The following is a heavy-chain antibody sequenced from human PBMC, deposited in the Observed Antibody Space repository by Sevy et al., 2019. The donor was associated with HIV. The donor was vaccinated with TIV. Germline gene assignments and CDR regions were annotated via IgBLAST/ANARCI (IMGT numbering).Heavy chain of an antibody. D-gene: IGHD4-17*01. CDR3: ARLRIVFDSGDYETPFDY. CDR2: ITIFGDYM. J-gene: IGHJ4*02. Sequence: GGSLRLSCAASGFSFSSYSMNWVRQAPGKGLEWVSSITIFGDYMYYADSVKGRFTISRDNTKNSLYLQMNSLRAEDTAVYYCARLRIVFDSGDYETPFDYWGQGTLVTVSS. V-gene: IGHV3-21*01. CDR1: GFSFSSYS.